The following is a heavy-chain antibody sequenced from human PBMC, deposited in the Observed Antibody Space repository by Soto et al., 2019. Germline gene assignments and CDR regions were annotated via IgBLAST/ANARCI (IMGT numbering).Heavy chain of an antibody. V-gene: IGHV1-69*08. D-gene: IGHD4-17*01. CDR2: IIPALGTA. J-gene: IGHJ2*01. CDR3: ARPDFGDYWYFDL. Sequence: QDQLVQSGAEVKKPGSSVKVSCKASGGIFRSHTFSWVRQAPGQGLEWMGRIIPALGTATYAQKFQGRVTITADESATTVYMELNSLRSEDTAVYYCARPDFGDYWYFDLWGRGTLVTVSS. CDR1: GGIFRSHT.